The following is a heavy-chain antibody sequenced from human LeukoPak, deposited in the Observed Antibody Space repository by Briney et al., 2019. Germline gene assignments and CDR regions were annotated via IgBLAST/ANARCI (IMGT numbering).Heavy chain of an antibody. J-gene: IGHJ4*02. D-gene: IGHD5-12*01. CDR3: AKISGAYDGYFDY. CDR2: ISWNSGSI. Sequence: GGSLRLSCAASGFTFDDYAMHWVRQAPGKGLEWVSGISWNSGSIGYADSVKGRFTISRDNAKNSLYPQMNSLRAEDTALYYCAKISGAYDGYFDYWGQGTLVTVSS. V-gene: IGHV3-9*01. CDR1: GFTFDDYA.